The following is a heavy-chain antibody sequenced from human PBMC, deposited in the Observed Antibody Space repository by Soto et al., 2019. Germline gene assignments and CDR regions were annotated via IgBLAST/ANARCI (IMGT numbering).Heavy chain of an antibody. CDR2: LNPDSGVT. D-gene: IGHD6-19*01. V-gene: IGHV1-2*02. CDR3: TRASTVTGGSSNSLTNAY. J-gene: IGHJ4*02. CDR1: GYTFTDYY. Sequence: ASVKVSCKASGYTFTDYYLHWVRQAPGQGLEWMGWLNPDSGVTRFAQKFQDRVTLTRDTSISTAYMELSRLTSDDTAVYYCTRASTVTGGSSNSLTNAYWGQGTLVTVSS.